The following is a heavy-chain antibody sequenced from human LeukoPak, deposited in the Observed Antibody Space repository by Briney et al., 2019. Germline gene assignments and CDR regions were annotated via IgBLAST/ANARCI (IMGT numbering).Heavy chain of an antibody. CDR3: ARVASGYDVFDI. V-gene: IGHV4-61*01. Sequence: SETLSLTCTDSGGSVSSGSYYWSWIRQPPGKGLEWIGYIYYSGSTNYNPSLKSRVTISVDTSKNQFSLKLSSVTAADTAVFYCARVASGYDVFDIWRQGTMVTVSS. CDR2: IYYSGST. CDR1: GGSVSSGSYY. D-gene: IGHD3-3*01. J-gene: IGHJ3*02.